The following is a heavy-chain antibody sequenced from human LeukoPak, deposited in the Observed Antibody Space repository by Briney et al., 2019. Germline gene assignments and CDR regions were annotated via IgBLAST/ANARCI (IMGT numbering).Heavy chain of an antibody. J-gene: IGHJ4*02. CDR1: GYTFTSYG. CDR3: AREGANDYSDLYYFDY. D-gene: IGHD4-11*01. Sequence: ASVKVSCKASGYTFTSYGISWVRQAPGQRLEWMGWINAGNGNTKYSQKFQGRVTVTRDTSASTAYMELSSLRSEDTAVYYCAREGANDYSDLYYFDYWGQGTLVTVSS. V-gene: IGHV1-3*01. CDR2: INAGNGNT.